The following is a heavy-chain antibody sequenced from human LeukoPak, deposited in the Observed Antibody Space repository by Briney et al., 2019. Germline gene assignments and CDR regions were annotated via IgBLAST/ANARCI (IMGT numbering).Heavy chain of an antibody. CDR1: GFPFNTYT. CDR2: ISYSTSYI. Sequence: GGSLRLSCAASGFPFNTYTMNWVRQAPGKGLEWVSSISYSTSYIYYADSVKGRFTISRDNAKNSLFVEMNSLRAEDTAVYHCARHYPDYSSSSGAFDIWGRGTMVTVSS. V-gene: IGHV3-21*01. D-gene: IGHD4-11*01. CDR3: ARHYPDYSSSSGAFDI. J-gene: IGHJ3*02.